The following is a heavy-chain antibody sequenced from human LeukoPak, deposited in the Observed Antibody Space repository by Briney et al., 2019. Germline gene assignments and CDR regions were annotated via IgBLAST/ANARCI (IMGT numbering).Heavy chain of an antibody. Sequence: GGSLRLSCAASGFTISSYWMNWVRQAPGKGLEWVANIKQDGSEKKYVDSVKGRFTISRDNAKNSLYLQMNSLRAEDTAVYYCARLDSSCYCYDPYFDYWGQGTLVTVSS. CDR1: GFTISSYW. J-gene: IGHJ4*02. CDR2: IKQDGSEK. D-gene: IGHD3-22*01. CDR3: ARLDSSCYCYDPYFDY. V-gene: IGHV3-7*01.